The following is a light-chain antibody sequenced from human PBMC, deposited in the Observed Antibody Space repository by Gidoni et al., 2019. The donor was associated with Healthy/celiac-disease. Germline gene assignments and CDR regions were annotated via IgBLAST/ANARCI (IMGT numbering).Light chain of an antibody. V-gene: IGLV1-51*01. Sequence: SVLTQQPSLPAAPGPKVTISCSGSSSNIGNNYVSWYQQLPGTAPKLLIYDNNKRPSGIPDRFSGSKSGTSATLGITGLQTGDEADYYCGTWDSSLSAWVFGGGTKLTVL. CDR2: DNN. J-gene: IGLJ2*01. CDR3: GTWDSSLSAWV. CDR1: SSNIGNNY.